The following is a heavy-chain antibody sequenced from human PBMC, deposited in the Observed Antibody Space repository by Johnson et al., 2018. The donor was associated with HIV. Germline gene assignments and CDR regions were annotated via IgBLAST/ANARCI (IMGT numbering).Heavy chain of an antibody. Sequence: QVQLVESGGGVVQPGRSLRLSCAASGFTFSSYAIHWVRQAPGKGLEWVAVISYDGNNKYYADSVKGRFTISRDNSKNTLYLQMNSLRAEDTAVYYCARENRVDAFDIWGQGTMVTVSS. J-gene: IGHJ3*02. D-gene: IGHD2/OR15-2a*01. CDR3: ARENRVDAFDI. CDR1: GFTFSSYA. V-gene: IGHV3-30*14. CDR2: ISYDGNNK.